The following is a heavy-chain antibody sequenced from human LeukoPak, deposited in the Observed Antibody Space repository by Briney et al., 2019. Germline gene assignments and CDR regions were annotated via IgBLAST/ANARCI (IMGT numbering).Heavy chain of an antibody. CDR2: IYYSGST. CDR3: ARGIAAAHWFDP. J-gene: IGHJ5*02. CDR1: GGSIGSYY. Sequence: PSETLSLTCSVSGGSIGSYYWSWIRQPPGKGLEWIGYIYYSGSTNYNPSLKSRVTISVVTSKNQFSLKLSSVTAADTAVYYCARGIAAAHWFDPWGQGTLVTVSS. D-gene: IGHD6-13*01. V-gene: IGHV4-59*01.